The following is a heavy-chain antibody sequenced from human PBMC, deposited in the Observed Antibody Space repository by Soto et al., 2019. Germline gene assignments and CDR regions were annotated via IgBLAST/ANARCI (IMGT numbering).Heavy chain of an antibody. CDR1: GYTFTFYG. V-gene: IGHV1-18*01. D-gene: IGHD3-16*01. CDR2: ISGFNGNT. J-gene: IGHJ4*02. CDR3: ARIGVSSGHESPDFDS. Sequence: SVKVSCKASGYTFTFYGITWVRQAPGQGLEWMGWISGFNGNTNYAADLQGRVTMTTDTSTSTAYMELRGLRSDDTAVYYCARIGVSSGHESPDFDSWGQGTLVTVSS.